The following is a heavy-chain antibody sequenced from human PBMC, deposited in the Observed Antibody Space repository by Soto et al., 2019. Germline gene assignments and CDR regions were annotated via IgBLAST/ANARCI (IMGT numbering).Heavy chain of an antibody. Sequence: SVKVSCKASGFTFTSSAVQWVRQARGQRLEWIGWIVVGSGNTNYAQKFQERVTITRDMSTSTAYMELGSLRSEDTAVYYCAADLGYYDILTGYAHYYYYYGMDVWGQGTTVTVS. CDR3: AADLGYYDILTGYAHYYYYYGMDV. CDR2: IVVGSGNT. D-gene: IGHD3-9*01. J-gene: IGHJ6*02. CDR1: GFTFTSSA. V-gene: IGHV1-58*01.